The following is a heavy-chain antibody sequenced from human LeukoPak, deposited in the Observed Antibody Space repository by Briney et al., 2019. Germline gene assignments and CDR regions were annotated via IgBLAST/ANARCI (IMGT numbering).Heavy chain of an antibody. Sequence: GGSLRLSCAASGFTFSSYGMHWVRQAPGKGLEWVAVISYDGSNKYYADSVKGRFTISRDNSKNTLYLQMNSLRAEDTAVYYCAKDAGYYDSSGYYYYFDYWGQGTLVTVSS. CDR3: AKDAGYYDSSGYYYYFDY. D-gene: IGHD3-22*01. V-gene: IGHV3-30*18. J-gene: IGHJ4*02. CDR1: GFTFSSYG. CDR2: ISYDGSNK.